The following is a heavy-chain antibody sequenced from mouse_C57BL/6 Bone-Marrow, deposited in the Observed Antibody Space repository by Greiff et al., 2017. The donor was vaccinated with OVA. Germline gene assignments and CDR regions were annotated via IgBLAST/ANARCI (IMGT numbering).Heavy chain of an antibody. J-gene: IGHJ4*01. Sequence: QVQLQQSGAELAKPGASVKLSCKASGYTFTSYWMHWVKQRPGQGLEWIGYINPSSGYTKYNQKFKDKATLTADKSSSTAYMQLSSLTYEDSAVXYCSKDCDRGCSIDYWGQGTSVTVSS. D-gene: IGHD3-3*01. CDR3: SKDCDRGCSIDY. CDR1: GYTFTSYW. CDR2: INPSSGYT. V-gene: IGHV1-7*01.